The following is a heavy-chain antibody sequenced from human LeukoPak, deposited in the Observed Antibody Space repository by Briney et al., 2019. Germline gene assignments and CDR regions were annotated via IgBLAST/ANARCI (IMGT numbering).Heavy chain of an antibody. CDR1: GYSFTSYW. V-gene: IGHV5-51*01. Sequence: GESLKISCKGSGYSFTSYWLGWVRQMPGKGLDWMGIIYPGDSDTRYSPSFQGQVTISADKSISTAYLQWSSLKASDTAMYYCARLFTMVRGVIIGRDAFDIWGQGTMVTVSS. D-gene: IGHD3-10*01. CDR2: IYPGDSDT. J-gene: IGHJ3*02. CDR3: ARLFTMVRGVIIGRDAFDI.